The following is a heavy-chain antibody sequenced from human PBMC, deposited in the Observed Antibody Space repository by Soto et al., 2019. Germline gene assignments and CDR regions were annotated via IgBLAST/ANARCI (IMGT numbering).Heavy chain of an antibody. J-gene: IGHJ6*02. D-gene: IGHD2-2*01. CDR1: GYSFTSYW. V-gene: IGHV5-51*01. Sequence: GESLKISCKGSGYSFTSYWIGWVRQVPGKGLEWMGIIYPGDSDTRYSPSFQGQVTISADKSINTAYLQWSSLKASDTAMYYCARCVCGSTTCTRGMEVWGQGTMVTVSS. CDR2: IYPGDSDT. CDR3: ARCVCGSTTCTRGMEV.